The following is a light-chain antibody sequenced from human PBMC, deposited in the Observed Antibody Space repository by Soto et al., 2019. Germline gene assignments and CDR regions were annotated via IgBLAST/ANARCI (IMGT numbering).Light chain of an antibody. Sequence: ILLTQSPSSLSASVGDRVTITCRASQGIDSSFAWYQQKPRKAPKLLIYAASSLQSGVPSRFSGSGSGTDFTLTISSLQPEDFATYYCQQLHDYPITFGQGTRLEIK. V-gene: IGKV1-9*01. CDR3: QQLHDYPIT. CDR1: QGIDSS. CDR2: AAS. J-gene: IGKJ5*01.